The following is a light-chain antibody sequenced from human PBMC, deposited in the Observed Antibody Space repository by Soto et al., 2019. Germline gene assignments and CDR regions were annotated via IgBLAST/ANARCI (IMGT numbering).Light chain of an antibody. J-gene: IGKJ1*01. V-gene: IGKV3-15*01. CDR1: QSVSSN. CDR2: GAS. CDR3: KQYNDWPT. Sequence: DIVMTQSPATLSLSLGDRATLSCRASQSVSSNLAWYQLKPGQAPRLLLYGASTRATGIQARFSGSGSGTEFTLTISSLQSEDFAVYYCKQYNDWPTFGQGTKVDIK.